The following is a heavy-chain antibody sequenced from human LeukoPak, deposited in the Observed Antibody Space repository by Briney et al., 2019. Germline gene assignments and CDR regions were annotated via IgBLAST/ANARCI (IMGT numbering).Heavy chain of an antibody. D-gene: IGHD4-11*01. CDR3: ARVNSRGVYYFDY. Sequence: ASVKVSCKASGYTFTDYYMHWVRQAPGQGLEWMGWINPNSGGTDYAQKFQARVTMTRDTSISTAYMELSRLRSDDTAVYYCARVNSRGVYYFDYWGQGTLVTVSS. V-gene: IGHV1-2*02. CDR2: INPNSGGT. CDR1: GYTFTDYY. J-gene: IGHJ4*02.